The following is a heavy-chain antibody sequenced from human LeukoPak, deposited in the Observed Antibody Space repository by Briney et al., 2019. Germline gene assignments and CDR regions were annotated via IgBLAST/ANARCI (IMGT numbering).Heavy chain of an antibody. Sequence: GGSLRLSCAASRFTFSSYAMSWVRQAPGKGLEWVSAISGSGGSTYYADSVKGRFTISRDNSKNTLYLQMNSLRAEGTAVYYCANPYYYDSSGSDYWGQGTLVTVSS. V-gene: IGHV3-23*01. CDR1: RFTFSSYA. D-gene: IGHD3-22*01. CDR3: ANPYYYDSSGSDY. CDR2: ISGSGGST. J-gene: IGHJ4*02.